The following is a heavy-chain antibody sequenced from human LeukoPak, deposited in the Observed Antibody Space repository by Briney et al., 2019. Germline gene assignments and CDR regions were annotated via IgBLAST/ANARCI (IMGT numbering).Heavy chain of an antibody. V-gene: IGHV3-23*01. CDR1: GFTFSSYA. J-gene: IGHJ4*02. Sequence: GGSLRLSCAASGFTFSSYAMSWVRQAPGKGLEWVSAISGSGGSTYYADSVKGRFTISRDNSKNTLHLQMNSLRAEDTAVYYCAKDITMVRGEHYWGQGTLVTVSS. CDR2: ISGSGGST. CDR3: AKDITMVRGEHY. D-gene: IGHD3-10*01.